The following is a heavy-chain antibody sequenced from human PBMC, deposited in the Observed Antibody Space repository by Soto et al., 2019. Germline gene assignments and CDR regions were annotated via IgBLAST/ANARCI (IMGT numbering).Heavy chain of an antibody. D-gene: IGHD3-22*01. J-gene: IGHJ3*02. CDR2: ISYDGSNK. CDR1: GFTFSSYA. V-gene: IGHV3-30-3*01. Sequence: GGSLRLSCAASGFTFSSYAMHWVRQAPGKGLEWVAVISYDGSNKYYADSVKGRFTISRDNSKNTLYLQMNSLRAEGTAVYYCARDHITMIVVVNGAFDIWGQRTMVTVPS. CDR3: ARDHITMIVVVNGAFDI.